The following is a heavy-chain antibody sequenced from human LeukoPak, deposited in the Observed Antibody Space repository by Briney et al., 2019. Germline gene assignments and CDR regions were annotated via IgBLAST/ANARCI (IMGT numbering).Heavy chain of an antibody. Sequence: QPAGSLRLSCAASGFTFSSDEMNWVRQGPGKGLEWVSYISSGGSIKYYADSVKGRFTISRDNAKDSLYLQMNSLRAEDTAVYYCARDEPGIAVDVGVYWGQGTLVTVSS. CDR2: ISSGGSIK. CDR3: ARDEPGIAVDVGVY. V-gene: IGHV3-48*03. D-gene: IGHD6-19*01. CDR1: GFTFSSDE. J-gene: IGHJ4*02.